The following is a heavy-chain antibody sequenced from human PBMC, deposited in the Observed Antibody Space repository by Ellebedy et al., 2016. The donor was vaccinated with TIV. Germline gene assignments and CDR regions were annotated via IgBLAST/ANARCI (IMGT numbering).Heavy chain of an antibody. Sequence: AASVKVSCKASGYTFASHGIGWVRQAPGQGLEWMGWTSPYNGHTNYAQKLQGRVTMTTDTSTSTAYMELRSLRSDDTAVYYCARDGGAMTTVTTYDYWGQGTLVTVSS. V-gene: IGHV1-18*01. CDR2: TSPYNGHT. D-gene: IGHD4-11*01. CDR1: GYTFASHG. CDR3: ARDGGAMTTVTTYDY. J-gene: IGHJ4*02.